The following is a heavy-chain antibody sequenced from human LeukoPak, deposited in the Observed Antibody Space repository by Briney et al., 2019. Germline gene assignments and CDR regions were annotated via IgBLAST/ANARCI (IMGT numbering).Heavy chain of an antibody. CDR2: ISYDGSNK. V-gene: IGHV3-30*18. Sequence: GRSLRPSCAASGFTFSSYGMHWVRQAPGKGLEWVAVISYDGSNKYYADSVKGRFTISRDNSKNTLYLQMNSLRAEDTAVYYCAKDSITMNLDYWGQGTLVTVSS. CDR1: GFTFSSYG. CDR3: AKDSITMNLDY. D-gene: IGHD3-22*01. J-gene: IGHJ4*02.